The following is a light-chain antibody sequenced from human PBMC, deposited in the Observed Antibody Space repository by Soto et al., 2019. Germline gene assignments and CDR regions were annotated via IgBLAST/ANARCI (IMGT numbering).Light chain of an antibody. CDR1: RSVSSN. J-gene: IGKJ4*01. CDR2: DAS. CDR3: QQRSNWPPLT. V-gene: IGKV3-11*01. Sequence: EIVLTESPCTLSFSPWERSALSFVASRSVSSNFLSWYQEKPGQAPRLLIYDASNRATGIPARFSGSGSGTDFTLTISSLEPEDFAVYYCQQRSNWPPLTFGGGTKVDI.